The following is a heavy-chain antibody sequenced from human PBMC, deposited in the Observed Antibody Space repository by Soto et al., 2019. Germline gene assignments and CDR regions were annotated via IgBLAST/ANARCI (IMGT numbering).Heavy chain of an antibody. CDR3: ATGGFGELPYYYGMDV. CDR2: FDPEDGET. J-gene: IGHJ6*02. CDR1: GYTLTELS. Sequence: ASVKVSCKVSGYTLTELSMHWVRQAPGKGLEWLGGFDPEDGETIYAQKFQGKSTMTEDTSTDKAYMELRSLRSEDTAVFYCATGGFGELPYYYGMDVWGQGTTVTVSS. V-gene: IGHV1-24*01. D-gene: IGHD3-10*01.